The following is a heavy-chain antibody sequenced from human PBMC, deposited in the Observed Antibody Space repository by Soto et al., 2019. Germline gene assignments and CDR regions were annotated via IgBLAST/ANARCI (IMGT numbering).Heavy chain of an antibody. Sequence: SETLSLTCTVSGGSISSTNYYWGWIRQPPGKGLEWIGTIYYSGSTYYNPSLKSRVTISVDTSKDQFSLNLRSVTAEDTAVYYCARHLKSSVAAYYYFDYWGQGTLVTVSS. CDR3: ARHLKSSVAAYYYFDY. CDR2: IYYSGST. V-gene: IGHV4-39*01. CDR1: GGSISSTNYY. J-gene: IGHJ4*02. D-gene: IGHD6-19*01.